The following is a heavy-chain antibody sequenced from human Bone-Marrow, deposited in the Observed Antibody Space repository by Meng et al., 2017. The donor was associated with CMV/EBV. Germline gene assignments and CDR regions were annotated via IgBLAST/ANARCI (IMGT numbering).Heavy chain of an antibody. CDR3: ASAISLPFPY. Sequence: GGSLRLSCAASGFTFDDYGMSWVRQAPGKGLEWVSGINWNGGSTGYADSVKGRFTISRDNAKNSLYLQMNSLRAEDTAVYYCASAISLPFPYLGQGTLVTVSS. D-gene: IGHD2-21*01. V-gene: IGHV3-20*04. CDR1: GFTFDDYG. CDR2: INWNGGST. J-gene: IGHJ4*02.